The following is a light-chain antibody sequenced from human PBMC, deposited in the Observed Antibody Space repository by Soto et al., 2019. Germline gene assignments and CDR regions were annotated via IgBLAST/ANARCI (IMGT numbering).Light chain of an antibody. CDR3: QQYNRDHT. CDR2: DAS. Sequence: DIPMTQSPSTLSASVGDRITISCRASQSVSRWMAWYQQKPGKGPKLLIYDASSLKSGVPSRFSGSGSGTEFTLTISSLQPDDFATYYCQQYNRDHTFGQGTKVEIK. J-gene: IGKJ2*01. V-gene: IGKV1-5*01. CDR1: QSVSRW.